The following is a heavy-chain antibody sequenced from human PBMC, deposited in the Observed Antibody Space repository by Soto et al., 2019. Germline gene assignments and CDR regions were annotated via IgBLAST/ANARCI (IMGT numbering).Heavy chain of an antibody. Sequence: LSLTCCVSGGSLSVSTYSLNWIRQPPGKGLEWIGYIFPSGTTYYNPSLKSRVTISIDVSKNQFSLSLRSLAAADTAVYYCARSREFDYWSQGTLVTVSS. J-gene: IGHJ4*02. CDR1: GGSLSVSTYS. V-gene: IGHV4-30-2*01. CDR3: ARSREFDY. CDR2: IFPSGTT.